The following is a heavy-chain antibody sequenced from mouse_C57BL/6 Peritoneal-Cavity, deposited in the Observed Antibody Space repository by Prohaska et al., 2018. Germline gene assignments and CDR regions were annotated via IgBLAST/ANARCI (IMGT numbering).Heavy chain of an antibody. J-gene: IGHJ1*01. D-gene: IGHD2-12*01. CDR1: GFTFSDYG. CDR2: SISGISTI. V-gene: IGHV5-17*01. CDR3: GREPLWIPYYTLLTLVTVYAASQSFQNV. Sequence: EVQMVESGGGLVKPGGYMKLSCAASGFTFSDYGMHWVRQAPEKGLELVSYSISGISTIYYADTGKCRFIISIDNAKNTLCQQRSSHGFDHRASYYVGREPLWIPYYTLLTLVTVYAASQSFQNV.